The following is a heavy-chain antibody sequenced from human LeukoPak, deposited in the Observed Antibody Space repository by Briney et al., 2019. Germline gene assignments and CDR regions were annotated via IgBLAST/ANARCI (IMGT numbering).Heavy chain of an antibody. CDR3: TQGSSQYFDY. V-gene: IGHV3-15*07. Sequence: PGGSLRLSCVGSGFTFNNVWMNWVRQAPGKGLEWVGRIRSRGDGGTTDFAAPVKGRFTISRDDSKNTLYLQMNSLTSEDTAVYYCTQGSSQYFDYWGQGTLVTVSS. D-gene: IGHD2-2*01. CDR1: GFTFNNVW. CDR2: IRSRGDGGTT. J-gene: IGHJ4*02.